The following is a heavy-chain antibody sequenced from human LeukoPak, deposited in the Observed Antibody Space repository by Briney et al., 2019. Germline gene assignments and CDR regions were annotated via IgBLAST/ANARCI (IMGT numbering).Heavy chain of an antibody. Sequence: PGGSLRLSCAASGFTFGVYYTTWIRQAPGRGLEPLSFISPTGDTIKYVDSVKGRFTISRDNAKSSMYLEMNSLRAEDTAVYYCAREHWAAPDHWGQGTLGTVSP. CDR3: AREHWAAPDH. CDR2: ISPTGDTI. J-gene: IGHJ4*02. CDR1: GFTFGVYY. D-gene: IGHD3-16*01. V-gene: IGHV3-11*01.